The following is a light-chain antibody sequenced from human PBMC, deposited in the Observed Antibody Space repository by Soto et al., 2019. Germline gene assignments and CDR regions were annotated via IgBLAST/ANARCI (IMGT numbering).Light chain of an antibody. CDR3: QQSHSWPPIT. CDR1: QFINND. J-gene: IGKJ5*01. Sequence: PATLSVSPGQRATLSCRASQFINNDLAWYQQRPGQAPRLLIYGASTRATGIPARFSGSGSGTEFILTINSLQSEDFAVYYCQQSHSWPPITFGQGTRREIK. V-gene: IGKV3-15*01. CDR2: GAS.